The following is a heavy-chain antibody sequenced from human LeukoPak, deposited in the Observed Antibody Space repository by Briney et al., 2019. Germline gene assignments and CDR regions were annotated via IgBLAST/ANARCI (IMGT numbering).Heavy chain of an antibody. J-gene: IGHJ4*02. V-gene: IGHV1-2*02. CDR2: INPNSGDT. Sequence: ASVKVSCKASGYTFTGYYMHWVRQAPGQGLEWMGWINPNSGDTNYAQKFQGRVTMTRDTSISTAYMELSRLRSDDTAVYYCARDVYVWGSSFDYWGQGTLVTVSS. CDR3: ARDVYVWGSSFDY. D-gene: IGHD3-16*01. CDR1: GYTFTGYY.